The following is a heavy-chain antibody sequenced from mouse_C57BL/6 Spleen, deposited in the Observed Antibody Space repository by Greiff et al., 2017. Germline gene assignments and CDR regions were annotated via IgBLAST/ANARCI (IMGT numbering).Heavy chain of an antibody. CDR2: IYPGSGST. CDR1: GYTFTSYW. V-gene: IGHV1-55*01. CDR3: ARRGNYNSMDY. D-gene: IGHD2-1*01. Sequence: QVQLQQPGAELVKPGASVKLSCKASGYTFTSYWITWVKQRPGQGLEWIGDIYPGSGSTNYNEKFKSKATLTVDTSSSTAYMQLSSLTSEDSAVYYCARRGNYNSMDYWGQGTSVTVSS. J-gene: IGHJ4*01.